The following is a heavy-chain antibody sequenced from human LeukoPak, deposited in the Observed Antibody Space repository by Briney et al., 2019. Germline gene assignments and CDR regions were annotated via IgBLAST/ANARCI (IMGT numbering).Heavy chain of an antibody. V-gene: IGHV1-2*02. CDR1: GYTFTKYA. J-gene: IGHJ4*02. D-gene: IGHD1-26*01. Sequence: GASVKVSCKASGYTFTKYAMNWVRQPPGQGLEWMGWINPNSGGTNYAQKFQGRVTMTRDTSISTAYMELSRLRSDDTAVYYCATHHSGSYYAEGTLFDYWGQGTLVTVSS. CDR3: ATHHSGSYYAEGTLFDY. CDR2: INPNSGGT.